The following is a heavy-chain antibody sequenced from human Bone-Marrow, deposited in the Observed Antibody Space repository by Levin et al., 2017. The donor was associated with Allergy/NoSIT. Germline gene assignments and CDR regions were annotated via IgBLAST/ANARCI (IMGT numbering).Heavy chain of an antibody. J-gene: IGHJ4*02. CDR1: GFSFNYYY. Sequence: GGSLRLSCAASGFSFNYYYMSWIRQAPGKGLQWVSYISSGSGSSTDYTDSVKGRFTISRDNAKNSVYLQMNNLRADDTAVYYCARDRQQLDRFYYYWGQGTLVTVSS. CDR2: ISSGSGSST. CDR3: ARDRQQLDRFYYY. D-gene: IGHD1-1*01. V-gene: IGHV3-11*05.